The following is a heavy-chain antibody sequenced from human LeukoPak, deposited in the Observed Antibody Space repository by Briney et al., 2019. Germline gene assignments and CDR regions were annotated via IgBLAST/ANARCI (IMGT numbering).Heavy chain of an antibody. J-gene: IGHJ4*02. Sequence: GGSLRLSCAASGFTFSTYTMNWVRQAPGKGLEWVSSISGSIGYIYYADSVKGRFTISRDNAKNSLYLQMNSLRAEDTAVYYCARGPSPVPVLAQYFEYWGQGTLVTVSS. CDR2: ISGSIGYI. CDR1: GFTFSTYT. CDR3: ARGPSPVPVLAQYFEY. V-gene: IGHV3-21*01. D-gene: IGHD6-19*01.